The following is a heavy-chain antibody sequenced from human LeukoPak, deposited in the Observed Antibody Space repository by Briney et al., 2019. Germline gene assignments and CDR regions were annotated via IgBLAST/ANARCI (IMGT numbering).Heavy chain of an antibody. J-gene: IGHJ3*02. CDR3: AGCSWYGGAFDI. CDR2: IGSSSSYI. D-gene: IGHD6-13*01. CDR1: GFTFSSYS. Sequence: GGSLRLACAASGFTFSSYSMNSVRQARGRGLECVSSIGSSSSYIYYADSVRGRFTISRDNTKNSLYLQMNGRRGEDTAVYYCAGCSWYGGAFDIWGQGTMVTVSS. V-gene: IGHV3-21*04.